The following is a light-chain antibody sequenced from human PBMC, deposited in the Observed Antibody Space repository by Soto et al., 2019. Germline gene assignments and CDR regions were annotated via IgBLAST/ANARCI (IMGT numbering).Light chain of an antibody. CDR1: QSVSSSY. CDR3: QQYCSSPLN. V-gene: IGKV3-20*01. J-gene: IGKJ4*01. Sequence: EIVLTQSPGTLSLSPGERATLSCRASQSVSSSYLAWYQQKPVQAPRLLIYGASSRATGIPDRFSGSGSGTDFTLTISRLEPEDFAVYYCQQYCSSPLNFGGGTKVEIK. CDR2: GAS.